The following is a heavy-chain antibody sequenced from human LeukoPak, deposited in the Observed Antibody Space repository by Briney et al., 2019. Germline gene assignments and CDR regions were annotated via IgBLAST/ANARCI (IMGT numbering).Heavy chain of an antibody. CDR3: ARGVYSSSWYDPRMNYYYMDV. CDR2: INPNSGGT. CDR1: GYTFTGYY. D-gene: IGHD6-13*01. Sequence: GASVKVSCKASGYTFTGYYMHWVRQAPGQGLEWMGWINPNSGGTNYARKFQGRVTMTRDTSISKAYMELSRLRSDDTAVYYCARGVYSSSWYDPRMNYYYMDVWGKGTTVTVSS. V-gene: IGHV1-2*02. J-gene: IGHJ6*03.